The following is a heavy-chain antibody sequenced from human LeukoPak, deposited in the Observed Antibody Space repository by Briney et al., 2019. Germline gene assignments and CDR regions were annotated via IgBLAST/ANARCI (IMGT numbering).Heavy chain of an antibody. CDR1: GGSISSYY. V-gene: IGHV4-59*08. Sequence: SETLSLTCTVSGGSISSYYWSWIRQPPGKGLEWIGYIYYSGSTNYNPSLKSRVTISVDTSKNQFSLKLSSVTAADTAVYYSARAQWELLDYWGQGTLVTVSS. J-gene: IGHJ4*02. CDR2: IYYSGST. D-gene: IGHD1-26*01. CDR3: ARAQWELLDY.